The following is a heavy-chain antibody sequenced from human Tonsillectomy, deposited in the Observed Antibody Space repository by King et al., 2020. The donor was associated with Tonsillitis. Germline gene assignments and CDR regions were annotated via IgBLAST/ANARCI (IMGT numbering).Heavy chain of an antibody. CDR2: ISPNSGGT. D-gene: IGHD3-10*01. J-gene: IGHJ3*02. CDR1: GYTFTGYH. CDR3: AKIGTAYGAFDI. Sequence: QLVQSGAEVKKPGASVKVSCKASGYTFTGYHMHWVRQARGQGLEWMGWISPNSGGTNYAQMFQGRVTMTRDTSITTAYMELSGLRSDDTAVYYCAKIGTAYGAFDIWGQGKMVTVSS. V-gene: IGHV1-2*02.